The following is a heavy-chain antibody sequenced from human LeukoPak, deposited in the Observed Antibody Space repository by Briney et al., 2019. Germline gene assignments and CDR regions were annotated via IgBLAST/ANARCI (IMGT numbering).Heavy chain of an antibody. J-gene: IGHJ4*02. CDR3: ARHVYGEYGPGDY. Sequence: PSETLSLTCAVYGGSFSGYYWSWIRQPPGRGLEWIGSIRNSGNTYYSPSLKSRVTISVDTSKNQFSLKLSSVTAADTAVYYCARHVYGEYGPGDYWGQGILVTVSS. CDR1: GGSFSGYY. V-gene: IGHV4-34*01. D-gene: IGHD4-17*01. CDR2: IRNSGNT.